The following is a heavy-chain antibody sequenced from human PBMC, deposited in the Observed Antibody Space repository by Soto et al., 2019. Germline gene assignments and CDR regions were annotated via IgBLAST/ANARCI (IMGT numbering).Heavy chain of an antibody. V-gene: IGHV3-21*04. CDR2: ISSSSSYI. CDR1: GFTFSSYS. J-gene: IGHJ4*02. CDR3: AKDDIGYSYGPTTYYFDY. D-gene: IGHD5-18*01. Sequence: GGSLRLSCAASGFTFSSYSMNWVRQAPGKGLEWVSSISSSSSYIYYADSVKGRFTISRDNAKNSLYLQMNSLRAEDTAVYYCAKDDIGYSYGPTTYYFDYWGQGTLVTVSS.